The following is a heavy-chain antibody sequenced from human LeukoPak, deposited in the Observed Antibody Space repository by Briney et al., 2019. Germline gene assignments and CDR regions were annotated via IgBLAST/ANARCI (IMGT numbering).Heavy chain of an antibody. CDR1: GFSFSSYA. V-gene: IGHV3-23*01. CDR3: AKGGGRGWLDH. D-gene: IGHD6-19*01. CDR2: INHSGDTT. Sequence: GGSLRLSCAASGFSFSSYAMTWVRQAPGKGPEWVSTINHSGDTTFYSESVEGRFTLFRDNAKNTLYLHMNSLSAEDTAVYYCAKGGGRGWLDHWGQGAMVSVSS. J-gene: IGHJ4*02.